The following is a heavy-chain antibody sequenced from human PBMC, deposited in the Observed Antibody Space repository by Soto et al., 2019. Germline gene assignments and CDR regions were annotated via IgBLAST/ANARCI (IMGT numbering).Heavy chain of an antibody. CDR1: GGSISSYY. CDR3: ARGVLWFGELLPSSFDY. J-gene: IGHJ4*02. Sequence: PSETLSLTCTVSGGSISSYYWSLIRQPPGKGLEWIGYIYYSGSTNYNPSLKSRVTISVDTSKNQFSLKLGSVTAADTAVYYCARGVLWFGELLPSSFDYWGQGTLVTVS. D-gene: IGHD3-10*01. CDR2: IYYSGST. V-gene: IGHV4-59*01.